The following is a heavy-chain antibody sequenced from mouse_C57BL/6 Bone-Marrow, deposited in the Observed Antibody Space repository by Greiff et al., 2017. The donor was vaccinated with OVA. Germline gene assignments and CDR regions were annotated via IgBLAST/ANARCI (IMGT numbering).Heavy chain of an antibody. CDR2: IYPGDGDT. V-gene: IGHV1-82*01. CDR3: ARGLSGDY. J-gene: IGHJ4*01. Sequence: VQVVESGPELVKPGASVKISCKASGYAFSSSWMNWVKQRPGKGLEWIGRIYPGDGDTNYNGKFKGKATLTADKSSSTAYMQLSSLTSEDSAVYFCARGLSGDYWGQGTSVTVSS. CDR1: GYAFSSSW.